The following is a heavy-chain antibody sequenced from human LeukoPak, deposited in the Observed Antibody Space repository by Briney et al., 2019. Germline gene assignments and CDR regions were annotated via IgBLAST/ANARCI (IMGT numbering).Heavy chain of an antibody. V-gene: IGHV4-30-4*01. CDR2: IYYSGST. CDR1: GGSISSGDYY. CDR3: ARDRGGDSSGYDHYYYYGMDV. J-gene: IGHJ6*02. Sequence: SETLSLTCTVSGGSISSGDYYWSWIRQPPGKGLEWIGYIYYSGSTYYNPSLKSRVTISVDTSKNQFSLKLSSVTAADTAVYYCARDRGGDSSGYDHYYYYGMDVWGQGTTVTVSS. D-gene: IGHD3-22*01.